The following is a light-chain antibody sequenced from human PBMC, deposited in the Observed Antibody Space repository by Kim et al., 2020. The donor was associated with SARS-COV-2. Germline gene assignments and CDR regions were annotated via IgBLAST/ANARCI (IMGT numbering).Light chain of an antibody. Sequence: SYELTQPPSVSVSPGQTASITCSGYKLGDKYACWYQQKPGQSPVLVIYQDTKRPSGIPERFSGSNSGNTATLTISGTQAMDEADYYCQAWDSSYVVFGGGTQLTVL. CDR1: KLGDKY. CDR2: QDT. CDR3: QAWDSSYVV. J-gene: IGLJ2*01. V-gene: IGLV3-1*01.